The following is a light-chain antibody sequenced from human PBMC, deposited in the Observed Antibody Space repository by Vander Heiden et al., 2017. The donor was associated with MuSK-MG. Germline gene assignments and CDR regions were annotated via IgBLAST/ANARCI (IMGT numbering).Light chain of an antibody. J-gene: IGKJ4*01. Sequence: EIQMTQSPSSLSASVGDRITLTCRASQSIRDYLYWYQQKPGKAPKVLIYAASNLQGGVPSRFSGSGSGTDFTLTISSLLPEDFATYYCQQSFVTPFTFGGGTKVEI. CDR1: QSIRDY. CDR2: AAS. V-gene: IGKV1-39*01. CDR3: QQSFVTPFT.